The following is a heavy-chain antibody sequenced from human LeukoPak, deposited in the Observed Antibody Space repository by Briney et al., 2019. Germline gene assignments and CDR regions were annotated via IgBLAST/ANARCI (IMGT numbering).Heavy chain of an antibody. V-gene: IGHV3-48*03. J-gene: IGHJ4*02. Sequence: GGSLRLSCAASGFTFSSYEMHWVRQAPGKGLEWVSYISSSGSTIYCADSVKGRFTISRDNAKNSLYLQMNSLRAEDTAVYYCARDYGGSSPFDYWGQGTLVTVSS. CDR3: ARDYGGSSPFDY. D-gene: IGHD4-23*01. CDR2: ISSSGSTI. CDR1: GFTFSSYE.